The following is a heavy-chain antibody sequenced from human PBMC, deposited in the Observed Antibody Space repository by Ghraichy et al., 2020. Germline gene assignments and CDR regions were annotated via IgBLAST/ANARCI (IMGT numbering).Heavy chain of an antibody. CDR3: ARDPQSGYSYGHDY. J-gene: IGHJ4*02. V-gene: IGHV3-48*02. CDR1: GFTFSSYS. D-gene: IGHD5-18*01. Sequence: GGSLRLSCAASGFTFSSYSMNWVRQAPGKGLEWVSYISSSSSTIYYADSVKGRFTISRDNAKNSLYLQMNSLRDEDTAVYYCARDPQSGYSYGHDYWGQGTLVTVSS. CDR2: ISSSSSTI.